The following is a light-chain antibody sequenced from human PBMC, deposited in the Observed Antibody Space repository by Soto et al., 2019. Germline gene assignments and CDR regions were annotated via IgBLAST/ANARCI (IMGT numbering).Light chain of an antibody. Sequence: DIQMIQPPSSLSASVGDRVTITCQASQEISNYLNWYQQKPGKAPKILIYDASNLERGVPSRFSGRGSGTDFTFTISSLQPEDFATYYCQQYDHLPRTFGPGNKVDIK. CDR2: DAS. V-gene: IGKV1-33*01. J-gene: IGKJ1*01. CDR3: QQYDHLPRT. CDR1: QEISNY.